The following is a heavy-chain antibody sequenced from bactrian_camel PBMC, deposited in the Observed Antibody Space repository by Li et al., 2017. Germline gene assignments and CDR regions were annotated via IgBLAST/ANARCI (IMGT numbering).Heavy chain of an antibody. J-gene: IGHJ4*01. Sequence: QVQLVESGGGSVQVGGSLTLSCVASGDTIGRYCMGWFRQIPDKEREGVAGIESDGSTSYADSVKGRFTVSRDNAKNAVYLQMNSLKPEDTGVYYCVRGPAGASDYDDNVYTGQGTQVTVS. CDR1: GDTIGRYC. D-gene: IGHD4*01. CDR2: IESDGST. V-gene: IGHV3S53*01. CDR3: VRGPAGASDYDDNVY.